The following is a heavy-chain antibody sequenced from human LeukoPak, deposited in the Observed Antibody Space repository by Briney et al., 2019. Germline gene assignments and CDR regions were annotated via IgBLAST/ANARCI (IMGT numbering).Heavy chain of an antibody. V-gene: IGHV3-30*18. D-gene: IGHD6-19*01. CDR1: GFTFSSYG. CDR3: AKDRGYNSGRGPIDY. CDR2: ISYDGTNK. Sequence: PGGSLRLSCAASGFTFSSYGMHWVRQAPGKGLEWVAVISYDGTNKYYADSVKGRFTISRDNSKNTLYLQMNSLRAEDTAVYYCAKDRGYNSGRGPIDYWGQGTPVTVSS. J-gene: IGHJ4*02.